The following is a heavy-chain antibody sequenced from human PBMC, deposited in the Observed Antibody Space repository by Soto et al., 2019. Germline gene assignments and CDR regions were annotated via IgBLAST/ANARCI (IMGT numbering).Heavy chain of an antibody. J-gene: IGHJ5*01. CDR3: ARHPGGYCSSASCYTGGWFYS. Sequence: PSETLSLTCTVSGGSIRSSSSYWGWIRQPPGKGLEWIGSIYYSGSTYHNPSLKSRVTISVDTSENQFSLRLSSVTAADTAVYFCARHPGGYCSSASCYTGGWFYSWGQGTLVTVSS. V-gene: IGHV4-39*01. D-gene: IGHD2-2*02. CDR2: IYYSGST. CDR1: GGSIRSSSSY.